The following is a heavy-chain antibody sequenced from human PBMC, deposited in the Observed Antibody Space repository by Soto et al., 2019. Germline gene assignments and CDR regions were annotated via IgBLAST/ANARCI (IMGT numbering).Heavy chain of an antibody. CDR1: GFTFSIYG. V-gene: IGHV3-30*03. CDR2: ISYDGSNK. J-gene: IGHJ6*02. Sequence: PGGSLRLSCAASGFTFSIYGMHWVRQAPGKGLEWVAVISYDGSNKYYADSVKGRFTISRDNSKNTLYLQMNSLRAEDTAVYYCARDRVDYGMDVWGQGTTVTVSS. CDR3: ARDRVDYGMDV.